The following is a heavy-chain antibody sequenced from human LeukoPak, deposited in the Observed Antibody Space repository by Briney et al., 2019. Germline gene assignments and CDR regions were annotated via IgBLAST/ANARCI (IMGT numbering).Heavy chain of an antibody. CDR2: IKEDGREK. D-gene: IGHD3-16*02. V-gene: IGHV3-7*05. CDR1: GFAFSDSW. Sequence: GGSLRLSCAASGFAFSDSWMSWVRQAPGKGLEWVANIKEDGREKSYADSVKGPFTIARDNAKNSLCLQMNNLRVEDTAVYYCARSYRHSFDYWGQGTLVTVSS. CDR3: ARSYRHSFDY. J-gene: IGHJ4*02.